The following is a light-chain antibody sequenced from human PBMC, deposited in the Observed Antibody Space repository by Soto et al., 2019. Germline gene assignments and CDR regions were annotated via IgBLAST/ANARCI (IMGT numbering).Light chain of an antibody. V-gene: IGLV2-8*01. Sequence: QSVLTQPPSASGSPGQSVTISCTGTSSDVGGYNYVSWYQQHPGKAPKLMIYEVSKRPSGVPDRFSGSKSGNTASLTGSGLQAEDEADYYCSSYAGSNNFVVFGGGTQVTVL. CDR1: SSDVGGYNY. J-gene: IGLJ2*01. CDR2: EVS. CDR3: SSYAGSNNFVV.